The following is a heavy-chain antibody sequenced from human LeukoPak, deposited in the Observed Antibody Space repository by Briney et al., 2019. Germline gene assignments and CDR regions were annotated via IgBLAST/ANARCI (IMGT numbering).Heavy chain of an antibody. D-gene: IGHD3-9*01. Sequence: PGRSLRLPCAASGFTFSSYGMHWVRQAPGKGLEWVAVISYDGSNKYYADSMKGRFTISRDNSKNTLYLQMNSLRAEDTAVYYCAKDMGILRYFDWLFPTFDYWGQGTLVTVSS. CDR2: ISYDGSNK. CDR3: AKDMGILRYFDWLFPTFDY. CDR1: GFTFSSYG. V-gene: IGHV3-30*18. J-gene: IGHJ4*02.